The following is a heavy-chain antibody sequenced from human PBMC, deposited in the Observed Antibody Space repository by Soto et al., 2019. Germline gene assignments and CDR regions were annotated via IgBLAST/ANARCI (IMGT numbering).Heavy chain of an antibody. Sequence: QVQLVQFGAEVKKPGASVKVSCKASGYTFTSYGISWVRQAPGQGLEWMGWISAYNGTTNYAQKLQGRVTMTPATPTSTDYLELRSLRSGGTAVYYCARGCNGGSTSCYYRDVLGKGTTVTVSS. J-gene: IGHJ6*03. CDR3: ARGCNGGSTSCYYRDV. CDR2: ISAYNGTT. D-gene: IGHD2-2*01. V-gene: IGHV1-18*01. CDR1: GYTFTSYG.